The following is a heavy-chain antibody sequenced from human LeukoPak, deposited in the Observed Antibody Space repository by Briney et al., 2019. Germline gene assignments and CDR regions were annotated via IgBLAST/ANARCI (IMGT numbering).Heavy chain of an antibody. CDR1: GGTSNSHA. Sequence: ASVKVSFKASGGTSNSHAISWVRQAPGQGLEWMGRIIPNLGTTNRAQNLQYRVTLTPDKSTNTAYMELTSLTSDDTTVYYCATTNDGGGYQWGDFFDFWGQGTLVTVSS. J-gene: IGHJ4*02. CDR2: IIPNLGTT. D-gene: IGHD3-22*01. V-gene: IGHV1-69*04. CDR3: ATTNDGGGYQWGDFFDF.